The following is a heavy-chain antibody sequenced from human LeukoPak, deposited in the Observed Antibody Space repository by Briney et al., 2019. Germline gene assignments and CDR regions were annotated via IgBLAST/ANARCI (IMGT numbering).Heavy chain of an antibody. V-gene: IGHV4-34*01. J-gene: IGHJ4*02. D-gene: IGHD6-6*01. CDR1: GGSISGYY. CDR3: ARGYSSSSGIDY. CDR2: INHSGST. Sequence: SETLSLTCAVYGGSISGYYWSWIRQPPGKGLEWIGEINHSGSTNYNPSLKSRVTISVDTSKNQFSLKLSSVTAADTAVYYCARGYSSSSGIDYWGQGTLVTVSS.